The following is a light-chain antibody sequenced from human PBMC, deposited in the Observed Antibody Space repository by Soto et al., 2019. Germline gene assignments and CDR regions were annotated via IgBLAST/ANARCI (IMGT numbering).Light chain of an antibody. CDR3: QQYGYSPCS. CDR1: QSLTTD. V-gene: IGKV3-15*01. Sequence: EIVMTQSPATLSLSPGERATLSCRASQSLTTDLAWYQQKPGQPPRLLIYGASTRATGIPARFSGSGSGTEFTLTISRLEPEDFAVYHCQQYGYSPCSFGQGTKLQI. CDR2: GAS. J-gene: IGKJ2*04.